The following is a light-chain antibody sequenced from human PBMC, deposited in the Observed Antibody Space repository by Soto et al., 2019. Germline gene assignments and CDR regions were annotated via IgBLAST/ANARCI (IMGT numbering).Light chain of an antibody. Sequence: QSALTQPASVSGSPGQSITISCTGTSSDVGGYNYDSWYQHHPGKAPKLMIYDVSNRPSGVSNRFSGSKSGNTASLTISGLQAEDEADYYCSSYTISSTLVVFGGGTKLTVL. CDR2: DVS. V-gene: IGLV2-14*03. J-gene: IGLJ2*01. CDR3: SSYTISSTLVV. CDR1: SSDVGGYNY.